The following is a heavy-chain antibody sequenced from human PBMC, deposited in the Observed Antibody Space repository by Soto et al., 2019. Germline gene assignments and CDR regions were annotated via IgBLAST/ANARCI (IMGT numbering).Heavy chain of an antibody. V-gene: IGHV4-61*01. Sequence: TLSLTCKVSGASVSSGSYYWSWIRQPPGKGLEWIGYIYYTGTSDYNPSLKSRVTISIDTSKNQISLNLNSVTAADTAVYYCARALSTNEGWFDPWGQGRLVTVSS. CDR1: GASVSSGSYY. J-gene: IGHJ5*02. CDR3: ARALSTNEGWFDP. CDR2: IYYTGTS. D-gene: IGHD2-8*01.